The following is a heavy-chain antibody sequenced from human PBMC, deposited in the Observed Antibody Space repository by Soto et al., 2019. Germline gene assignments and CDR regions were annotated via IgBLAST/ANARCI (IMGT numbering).Heavy chain of an antibody. J-gene: IGHJ4*02. CDR2: INPSGGST. Sequence: ASVKVSCKASGYTFTSYYMHWVRQAPGQGLEWMGIINPSGGSTSYAQKLQGRVTMTRDTSTSTVYMELSSLRSEDTAVYYCARDSDILTGYVGSDYWGQGTLVTVSS. D-gene: IGHD3-9*01. CDR1: GYTFTSYY. V-gene: IGHV1-46*01. CDR3: ARDSDILTGYVGSDY.